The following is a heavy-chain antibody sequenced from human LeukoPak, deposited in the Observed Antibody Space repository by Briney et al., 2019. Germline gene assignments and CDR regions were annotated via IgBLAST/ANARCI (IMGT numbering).Heavy chain of an antibody. CDR2: IYSGGNT. CDR3: AKEITGTDY. V-gene: IGHV3-53*05. D-gene: IGHD1-1*01. CDR1: GFAVSSNY. J-gene: IGHJ4*02. Sequence: GGSLRLSCAASGFAVSSNYMNWVRQAPGKGLEWVSVIYSGGNTYYADSVKGRFTISRDNSKNTLYLQMNSLRAEDTAVYYCAKEITGTDYWGQGTLVTVSS.